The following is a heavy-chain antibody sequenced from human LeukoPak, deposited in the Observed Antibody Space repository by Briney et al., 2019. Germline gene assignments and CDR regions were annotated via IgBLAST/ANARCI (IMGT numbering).Heavy chain of an antibody. CDR2: IYYSGST. J-gene: IGHJ6*02. Sequence: SETLSLTCTVSGGSISSGDYYWSWIRQPPGKGLEWIGYIYYSGSTYYNPSLKSRVTISVDTSKNQFSLKLSSVTAADTAVYYCARVLRLPRYSMDVWGQGTTATVSS. CDR1: GGSISSGDYY. D-gene: IGHD6-25*01. V-gene: IGHV4-30-4*01. CDR3: ARVLRLPRYSMDV.